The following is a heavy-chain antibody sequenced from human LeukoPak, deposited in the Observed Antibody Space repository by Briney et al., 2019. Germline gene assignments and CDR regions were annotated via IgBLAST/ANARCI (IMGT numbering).Heavy chain of an antibody. D-gene: IGHD1-26*01. CDR2: INHSGST. V-gene: IGHV4-34*01. CDR3: ARTQMIWSYYAGFDY. J-gene: IGHJ4*02. CDR1: GGSFSGYY. Sequence: PSETLSLTCAVYGGSFSGYYWSWIRQPPGKGLEWIGEINHSGSTNYNPSLKSRVTISVDTSKNQFSLKLSSVTAADTAVYYCARTQMIWSYYAGFDYWGQGTLVTVSS.